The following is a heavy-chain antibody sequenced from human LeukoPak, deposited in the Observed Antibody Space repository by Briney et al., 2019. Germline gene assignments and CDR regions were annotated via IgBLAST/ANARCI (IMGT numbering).Heavy chain of an antibody. CDR3: ARGSSSSWYLDYYYYYYMDV. J-gene: IGHJ6*03. V-gene: IGHV1-46*01. CDR1: GYTFTSYY. Sequence: ASVKVSCKASGYTFTSYYMHWVRQAPGQGLEWMGIINPSGGSTSYAQKFQGRVTTTRNTSISTAYMELSSLRSEDTAVYYCARGSSSSWYLDYYYYYYMDVWGKGTTVTVSS. CDR2: INPSGGST. D-gene: IGHD6-13*01.